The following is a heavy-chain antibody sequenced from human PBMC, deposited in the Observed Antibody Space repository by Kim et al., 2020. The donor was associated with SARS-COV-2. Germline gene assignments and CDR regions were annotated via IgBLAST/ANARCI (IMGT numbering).Heavy chain of an antibody. CDR2: ISDNGHST. Sequence: GGSLRLSCAASGFIFSTTDMSWVRQAPGKGLEWVAAISDNGHSTYYADSVKGRITISRDNSKNTLYLQMNSLRAEDTAVYYCASVLRITIFGVVTGFDYWGQGTLVTVSS. CDR1: GFIFSTTD. D-gene: IGHD3-3*01. CDR3: ASVLRITIFGVVTGFDY. V-gene: IGHV3-23*01. J-gene: IGHJ4*02.